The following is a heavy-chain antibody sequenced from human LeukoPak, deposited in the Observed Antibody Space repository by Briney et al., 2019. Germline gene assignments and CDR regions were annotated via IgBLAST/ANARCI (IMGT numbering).Heavy chain of an antibody. Sequence: GGSLRLSCAASGFTFGTYTMNWVRQAPGKGLEWVSSISTSSFTVYYSDSVKGRFTISRDNAKNSLYLQMNSLRAEDTAIYYCARIRVGFYMDVWGKGTTVTVSS. CDR1: GFTFGTYT. J-gene: IGHJ6*03. CDR3: ARIRVGFYMDV. V-gene: IGHV3-48*01. CDR2: ISTSSFTV. D-gene: IGHD1-26*01.